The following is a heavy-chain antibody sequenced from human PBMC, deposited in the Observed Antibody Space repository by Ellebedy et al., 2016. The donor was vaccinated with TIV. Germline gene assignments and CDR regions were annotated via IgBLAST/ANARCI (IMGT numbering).Heavy chain of an antibody. CDR3: AKISPTHRGAFDI. V-gene: IGHV3-23*01. J-gene: IGHJ3*02. CDR2: FGGRSTTT. Sequence: GGSLRLXCEAPGFTFSSYAMSWLRQAPGKGLAWGSVFGGRSTTTYYADSVKGRFTISRDNSKNTLFLQMNSLRGDDTARYYCAKISPTHRGAFDIWGQGTMVTVSS. CDR1: GFTFSSYA. D-gene: IGHD3-3*02.